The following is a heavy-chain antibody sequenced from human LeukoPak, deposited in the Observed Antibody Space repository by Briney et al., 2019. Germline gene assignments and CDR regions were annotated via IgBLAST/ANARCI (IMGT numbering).Heavy chain of an antibody. CDR3: AKVGLYYYDSSGYDYPFDY. Sequence: PGGSLRLSCAASGFTFSSYGMHWVRQAPGKGLEWVAFIRYDGSNKYYADSVKGRFTISRDNSKNTLYLQMNSLRAEDTAVYYCAKVGLYYYDSSGYDYPFDYWGQGTLVTVSS. D-gene: IGHD3-22*01. CDR2: IRYDGSNK. J-gene: IGHJ4*02. CDR1: GFTFSSYG. V-gene: IGHV3-30*02.